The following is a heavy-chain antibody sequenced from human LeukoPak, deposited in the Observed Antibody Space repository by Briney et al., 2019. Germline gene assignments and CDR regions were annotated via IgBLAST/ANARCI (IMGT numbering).Heavy chain of an antibody. CDR3: ASDRPMVRGVIIHFDY. J-gene: IGHJ4*02. CDR1: GGSISSSSYY. Sequence: SETLSLTCTVSGGSISSSSYYWGWIRQPPGEGLEWIGSIYYSGSTYYNPSLKSRVTISVDTSKNQFSLKLSSVTAADTAVYYCASDRPMVRGVIIHFDYWGQGTLVTVSS. V-gene: IGHV4-39*07. D-gene: IGHD3-10*01. CDR2: IYYSGST.